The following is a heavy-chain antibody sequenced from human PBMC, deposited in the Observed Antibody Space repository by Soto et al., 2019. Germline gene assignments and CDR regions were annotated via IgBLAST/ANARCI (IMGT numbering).Heavy chain of an antibody. CDR2: ISGSGGST. Sequence: GGSLALIWAAADYPFSTLAMSWVRQAPGKGLEWVSAISGSGGSTYYAYSVKGRFTISRDTSKNTLYLQMNSLRAEDTALYYCAKSYSNYCYYYFDY. D-gene: IGHD6-13*01. J-gene: IGHJ4*01. CDR1: DYPFSTLA. CDR3: AKSYSNYCYYYFDY. V-gene: IGHV3-23*01.